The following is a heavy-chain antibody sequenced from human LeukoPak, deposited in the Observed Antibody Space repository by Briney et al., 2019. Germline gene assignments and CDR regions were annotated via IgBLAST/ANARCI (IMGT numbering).Heavy chain of an antibody. D-gene: IGHD3-22*01. CDR3: ARGVYYYDSSGYYYAEYFQH. V-gene: IGHV3-53*01. J-gene: IGHJ1*01. CDR1: GFTVSSNY. CDR2: IYSTNTT. Sequence: GGSLRLSCAASGFTVSSNYMSWVRQAPGKGLEWVSVIYSTNTTYYADSVKGRFTLSRDNSKNTLYLQMNSLRAEDTAVYYCARGVYYYDSSGYYYAEYFQHRGQGTLVTVSS.